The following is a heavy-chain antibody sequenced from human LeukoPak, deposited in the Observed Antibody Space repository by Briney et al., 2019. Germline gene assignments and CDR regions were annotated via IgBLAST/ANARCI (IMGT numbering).Heavy chain of an antibody. CDR1: GFTFSNYW. Sequence: GGSLRLPCAASGFTFSNYWMTWVRQAPGWGLEWVAKMKEDGSETYYVDSVQGRFTISRDNAKNSLYLQVNSLRAEDTAIYYCASGIGSRGRFDYWGQGTLVTVSS. CDR2: MKEDGSET. J-gene: IGHJ4*02. V-gene: IGHV3-7*01. CDR3: ASGIGSRGRFDY. D-gene: IGHD1-26*01.